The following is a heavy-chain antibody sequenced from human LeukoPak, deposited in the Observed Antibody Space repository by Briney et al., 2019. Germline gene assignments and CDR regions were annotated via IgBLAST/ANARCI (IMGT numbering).Heavy chain of an antibody. D-gene: IGHD3-3*01. CDR1: GGSISSGGYY. Sequence: SETLSLTCTVSGGSISSGGYYWSWIRQPPGKGLEWIGYIYHSGSTYYNPSLKSRVTISVDRSKNQFSLKLSSVTAADTAVYHCARERYDFWSGYRHSTFDYWGQGTLVTVSS. CDR2: IYHSGST. J-gene: IGHJ4*02. V-gene: IGHV4-30-2*01. CDR3: ARERYDFWSGYRHSTFDY.